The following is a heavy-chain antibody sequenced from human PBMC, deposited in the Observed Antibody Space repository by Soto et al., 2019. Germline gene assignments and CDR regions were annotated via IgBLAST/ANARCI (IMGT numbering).Heavy chain of an antibody. CDR3: ARQRADSSGYYMDV. CDR1: GGSISSSSYY. J-gene: IGHJ6*03. CDR2: IYYSGGT. Sequence: SETLSLTCTVSGGSISSSSYYWGWIRQPPGKGLEWIGSIYYSGGTYYNPSLKSRVTISVDTSKNQFSLKLSSVTAADTAVYYCARQRADSSGYYMDVWGKGTTVTVSS. V-gene: IGHV4-39*01. D-gene: IGHD6-25*01.